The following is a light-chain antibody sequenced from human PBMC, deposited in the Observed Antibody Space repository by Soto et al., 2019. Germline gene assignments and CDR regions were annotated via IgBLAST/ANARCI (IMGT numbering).Light chain of an antibody. CDR2: DAS. Sequence: EIVMTQSPATLSVSPGERATLSCRASQSVSSNLVWYQQKPGQAPRLLIYDASTRATGIQARFSGSGSGTGFTLAISSLQSEDFAVYYCQQYNNWPPWTFGQGTKVEIK. CDR3: QQYNNWPPWT. V-gene: IGKV3-15*01. CDR1: QSVSSN. J-gene: IGKJ1*01.